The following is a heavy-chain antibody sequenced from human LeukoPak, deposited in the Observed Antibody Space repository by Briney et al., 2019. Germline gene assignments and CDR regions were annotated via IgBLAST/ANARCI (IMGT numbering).Heavy chain of an antibody. CDR1: GFTFSSYA. D-gene: IGHD3-22*01. V-gene: IGHV3-30-3*01. CDR3: AREDDSSGYHTLPDAFDI. J-gene: IGHJ3*02. CDR2: ISYDGSNK. Sequence: GGSLRLSCAASGFTFSSYAMHWVRQTPGKGLEWVAVISYDGSNKYYADSVKGRFTISRDNSKNTLYLQMNSLRAEDTAVYYCAREDDSSGYHTLPDAFDIWGQGTMVTVSS.